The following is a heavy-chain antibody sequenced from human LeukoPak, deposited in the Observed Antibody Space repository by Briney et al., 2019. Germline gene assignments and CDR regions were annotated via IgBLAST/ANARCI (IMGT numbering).Heavy chain of an antibody. CDR1: GGSISSSNW. CDR2: IYHSGST. J-gene: IGHJ4*02. D-gene: IGHD6-13*01. V-gene: IGHV4-4*02. CDR3: ARDGGSSSSTLDY. Sequence: PSETLSLTCAVSGGSISSSNWWSWVRQPPGKGLEWIGEIYHSGSTNYNPSLKSRVTIPVDKSKNQFSLKLSSVTAADTAVYYCARDGGSSSSTLDYWGQGTLVTVSS.